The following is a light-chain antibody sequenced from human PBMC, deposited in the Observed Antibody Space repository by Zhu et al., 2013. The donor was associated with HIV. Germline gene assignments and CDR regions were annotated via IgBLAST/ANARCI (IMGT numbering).Light chain of an antibody. J-gene: IGLJ2*01. CDR1: SSNIGAGYA. CDR2: RNN. Sequence: QSVLTQPPSVSGAPGQRVTISCTGSSSNIGAGYAVHWYQQLPGTAPKLLIYRNNNRPSGVPDRFSGSKSGTSASLAISGLRSEDEADYYCAAWDDSLNGVVFGGGTKLTVL. V-gene: IGLV1-40*01. CDR3: AAWDDSLNGVV.